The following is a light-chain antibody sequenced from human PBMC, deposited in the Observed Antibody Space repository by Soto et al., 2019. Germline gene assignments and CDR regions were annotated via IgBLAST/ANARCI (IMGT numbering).Light chain of an antibody. CDR3: HQRSNWPLT. CDR2: DAS. V-gene: IGKV3-11*01. CDR1: QSVFSS. Sequence: EIVLTQSPVTLSLSPGARATLSCRASQSVFSSLAWYQQKPGQAPRLLIYDASTRATAIPARFRGSGSGTDFTLTISSLEPEDFAVYYCHQRSNWPLTFGGGTKVEIK. J-gene: IGKJ4*01.